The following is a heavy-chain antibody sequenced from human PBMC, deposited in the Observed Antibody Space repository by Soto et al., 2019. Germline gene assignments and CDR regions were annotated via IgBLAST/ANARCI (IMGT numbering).Heavy chain of an antibody. J-gene: IGHJ4*02. V-gene: IGHV4-31*03. D-gene: IGHD2-2*01. CDR3: ASITHRYCSSTSCYGGFDY. Sequence: TLSLTCTVSGGSISSGGYYWSWIRQHPGKGLEWIGYIYYSGSTYYNPSLKSRVTISVDTSKNQFSLKLSSVTAADTAVYYCASITHRYCSSTSCYGGFDYWGQGTLVTVSS. CDR2: IYYSGST. CDR1: GGSISSGGYY.